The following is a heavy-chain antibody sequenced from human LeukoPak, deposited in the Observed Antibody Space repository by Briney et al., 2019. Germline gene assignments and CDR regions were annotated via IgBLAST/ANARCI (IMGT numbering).Heavy chain of an antibody. CDR1: GFTFSSYW. V-gene: IGHV3-7*01. CDR3: ARATWAYRA. J-gene: IGHJ5*02. D-gene: IGHD3-16*02. Sequence: GGSLGLSCEASGFTFSSYWMSWVRQAPGKGLEWVANIKQDGSEKYYVDSVKGRFTISRDNAKNSLYLQMNSLRAEDTAVYYCARATWAYRAWGQGTLVTVSS. CDR2: IKQDGSEK.